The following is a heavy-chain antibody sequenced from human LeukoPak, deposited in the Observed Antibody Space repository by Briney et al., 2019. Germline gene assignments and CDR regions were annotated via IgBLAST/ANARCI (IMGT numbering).Heavy chain of an antibody. CDR2: IDWDGEE. CDR1: GFSLNTRGVC. CDR3: ARVMATPRAKMIDS. J-gene: IGHJ4*02. D-gene: IGHD3-16*01. V-gene: IGHV2-70*17. Sequence: SGPALVKPTQTLTLTCTFSGFSLNTRGVCITWIRQSPGKAPEWLARIDWDGEELYRPSLQSRLTISKDTSKNEVVLKMTKMDPMDTGTYYCARVMATPRAKMIDSWGPGTLITVSS.